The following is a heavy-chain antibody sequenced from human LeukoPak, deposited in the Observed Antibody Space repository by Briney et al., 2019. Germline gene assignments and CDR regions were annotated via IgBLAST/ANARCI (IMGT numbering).Heavy chain of an antibody. CDR3: AREPCGGDCYSGYFDY. D-gene: IGHD2-21*02. Sequence: SETLSLTCTVSGGSTSSYYWSWIRQPPGKGLEWIGYIYYSGSTNYNPSLKSRVTISVDTSKNQFSLKLSSVTAADTAVYYCAREPCGGDCYSGYFDYWGQGTLVTVSS. CDR2: IYYSGST. J-gene: IGHJ4*02. V-gene: IGHV4-59*01. CDR1: GGSTSSYY.